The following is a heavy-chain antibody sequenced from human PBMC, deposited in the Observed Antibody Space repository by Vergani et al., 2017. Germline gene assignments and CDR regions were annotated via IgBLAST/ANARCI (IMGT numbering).Heavy chain of an antibody. CDR2: IYYSGST. CDR1: GGSISSYY. V-gene: IGHV4-59*01. Sequence: QVQLQESGPGLVKPSETLSLTCTVSGGSISSYYWSWIRPPPGEGQDWIGDIYYSGSTNYNPYLKSRVTISIHTSKNQFSLKLSSVTAADTAVSDCASAYSSGWYGFDYGGQGTLVTVSS. CDR3: ASAYSSGWYGFDY. D-gene: IGHD6-19*01. J-gene: IGHJ4*02.